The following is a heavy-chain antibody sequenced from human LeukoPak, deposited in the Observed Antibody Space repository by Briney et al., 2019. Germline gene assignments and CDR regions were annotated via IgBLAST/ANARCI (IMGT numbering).Heavy chain of an antibody. CDR1: GGSISSSIYY. D-gene: IGHD3-22*01. Sequence: SETLSLTCIVSGGSISSSIYYWAWVRQPPGKGLEWIGTVFYNGATQYSPSLRSRVTISIDTSTNQFSLKLTSVTAADTAVYYCARHMTVTYDAFDLWGQGTMVTVSS. J-gene: IGHJ3*01. CDR2: VFYNGAT. CDR3: ARHMTVTYDAFDL. V-gene: IGHV4-39*01.